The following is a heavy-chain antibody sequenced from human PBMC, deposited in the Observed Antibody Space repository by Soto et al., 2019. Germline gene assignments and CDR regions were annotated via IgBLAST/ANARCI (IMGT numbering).Heavy chain of an antibody. CDR3: ARDYCSTTSCYDY. CDR1: GFTFSSYG. Sequence: AGGSLRLSCTASGFTFSSYGMNWVRQAPGKGLEWVAVIWYDGSNKFYAGSVKGRFTISRDDSKNTLYLQMNSLRAEDTAVYYCARDYCSTTSCYDYWGQGTVVTV. V-gene: IGHV3-33*01. CDR2: IWYDGSNK. D-gene: IGHD2-2*01. J-gene: IGHJ4*02.